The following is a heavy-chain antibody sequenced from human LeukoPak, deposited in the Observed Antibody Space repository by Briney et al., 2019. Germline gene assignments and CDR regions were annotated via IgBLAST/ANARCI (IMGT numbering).Heavy chain of an antibody. D-gene: IGHD3-3*01. V-gene: IGHV4-59*01. Sequence: SETLSLTCTVSGGSISSYYWSWIRQPPGKGLEWIGYIYYSGTTNYNPSLKSRVTISVDTSKNQFSLKLSSVTAADTAVYYCARGRRGTIFGVVTSNGYLYYYYYMDVWGKGTTVTVSS. CDR3: ARGRRGTIFGVVTSNGYLYYYYYMDV. J-gene: IGHJ6*03. CDR2: IYYSGTT. CDR1: GGSISSYY.